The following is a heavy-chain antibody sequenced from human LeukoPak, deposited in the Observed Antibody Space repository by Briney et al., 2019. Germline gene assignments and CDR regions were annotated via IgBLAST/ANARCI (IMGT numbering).Heavy chain of an antibody. CDR2: ISAYNGNT. Sequence: GASVKVSCKASGCTFTSYGISWVRQAPGQGLEWMGWISAYNGNTNYAQKLQGRVTMTTDTSTSTAYMELRSLRSDDTAVYYCARKPYYDFWSGYPYYFDYWGQGTLVTVSS. CDR1: GCTFTSYG. D-gene: IGHD3-3*01. CDR3: ARKPYYDFWSGYPYYFDY. J-gene: IGHJ4*02. V-gene: IGHV1-18*01.